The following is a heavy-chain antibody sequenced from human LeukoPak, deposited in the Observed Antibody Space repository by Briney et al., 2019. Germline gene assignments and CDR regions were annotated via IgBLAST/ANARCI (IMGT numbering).Heavy chain of an antibody. J-gene: IGHJ6*03. Sequence: ASVKVSCKASGYTFTSYGISWVRQAPGQGLEWMGWISAYNGNTNYAQKLQGRVTMTTDTSTSTAYMELRSLRSDDTAVYYCARPVAYYDILTGYYWDYYYYMDVWGKGTTVTVSS. CDR3: ARPVAYYDILTGYYWDYYYYMDV. V-gene: IGHV1-18*01. CDR2: ISAYNGNT. CDR1: GYTFTSYG. D-gene: IGHD3-9*01.